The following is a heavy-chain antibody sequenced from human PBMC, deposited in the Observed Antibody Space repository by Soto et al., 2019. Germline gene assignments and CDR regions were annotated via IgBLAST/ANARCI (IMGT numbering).Heavy chain of an antibody. J-gene: IGHJ4*02. CDR3: ASRYGSAIDY. V-gene: IGHV4-59*08. D-gene: IGHD1-26*01. CDR1: GGTISSWY. CDR2: IYYSGST. Sequence: QVQLQESGPGLVKPSETLSLTCTVSGGTISSWYWSWIRQPPGKGLEWIGYIYYSGSTNCNPSLKTRGPRSVDTSKNQFSLKLSSVTAADTAVYYCASRYGSAIDYWGQGTLVTVSS.